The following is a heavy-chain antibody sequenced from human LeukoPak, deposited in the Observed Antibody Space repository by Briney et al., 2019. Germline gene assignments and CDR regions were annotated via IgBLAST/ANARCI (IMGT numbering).Heavy chain of an antibody. CDR2: ISWNGGDT. V-gene: IGHV3-20*04. D-gene: IGHD1-26*01. Sequence: PGGSLRLSCAASGFTLDNYGMSWVRQAPGKGLEWVSGISWNGGDTGYADSVKGRFTISRDNAKNSLYLQMNSLRAEDTALYFCARDRGSGRYPAGDYWGQGTLVTVSS. CDR1: GFTLDNYG. J-gene: IGHJ4*02. CDR3: ARDRGSGRYPAGDY.